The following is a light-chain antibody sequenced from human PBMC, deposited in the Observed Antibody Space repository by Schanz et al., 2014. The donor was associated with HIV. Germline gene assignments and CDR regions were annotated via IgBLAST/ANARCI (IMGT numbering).Light chain of an antibody. CDR3: SSYAGSNNLGV. CDR2: SNT. Sequence: QSVLTQPPSASGTPGQRVTISCSGSSSNIGINTVNWYQQLPGTAPKVLIYSNTERPSGVPDRFSGSKSGNTASLTVSGLQADDEADYYCSSYAGSNNLGVFGGGTKLTVL. J-gene: IGLJ2*01. V-gene: IGLV1-44*01. CDR1: SSNIGINT.